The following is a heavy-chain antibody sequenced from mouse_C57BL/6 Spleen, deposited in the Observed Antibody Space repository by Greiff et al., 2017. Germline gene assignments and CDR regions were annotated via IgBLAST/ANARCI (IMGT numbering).Heavy chain of an antibody. Sequence: QVQLQQPGAELVRPGSSVKLSCKASGYTFTSYWMDWVKQRPGQGLEWIGNIYPSDSETHYNQKFKDKATLTVDKSSSTAYMQLSSLTSEDSAVXYCARGGAGYFDYWGQGTTLTVSS. V-gene: IGHV1-61*01. CDR1: GYTFTSYW. CDR2: IYPSDSET. CDR3: ARGGAGYFDY. J-gene: IGHJ2*01.